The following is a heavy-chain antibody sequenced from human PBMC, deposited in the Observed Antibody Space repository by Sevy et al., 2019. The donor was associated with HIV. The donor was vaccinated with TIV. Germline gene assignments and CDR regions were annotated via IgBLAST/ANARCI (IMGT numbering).Heavy chain of an antibody. D-gene: IGHD3-10*01. CDR2: ISSSSSYI. CDR1: GFTFSSYS. V-gene: IGHV3-21*06. Sequence: GGSLRLSCAASGFTFSSYSMNWVRQAPGKGLEWVSSISSSSSYIYYADPVKGRFTISRDNAKNSLYLQMSSLRAEDTAVYHCVRGGLRFGELEPFDYWGQGTLVTVS. CDR3: VRGGLRFGELEPFDY. J-gene: IGHJ4*02.